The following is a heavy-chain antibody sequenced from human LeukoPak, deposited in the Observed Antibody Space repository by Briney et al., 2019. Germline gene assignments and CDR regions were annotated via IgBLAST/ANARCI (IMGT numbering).Heavy chain of an antibody. D-gene: IGHD2-15*01. V-gene: IGHV1-18*01. CDR2: ISAYNGNT. Sequence: ASVKVSCKASGYTFTSYGISWVQQAPGQGLEWMGWISAYNGNTIYAQKVKGRVTMTTDTSTSTAYMELRSLNSDDAAVYYCARASYCSDGSCYSDYWGQGTLVTVSS. J-gene: IGHJ4*02. CDR1: GYTFTSYG. CDR3: ARASYCSDGSCYSDY.